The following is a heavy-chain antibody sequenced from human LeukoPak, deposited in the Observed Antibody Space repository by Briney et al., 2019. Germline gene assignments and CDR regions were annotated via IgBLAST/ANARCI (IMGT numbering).Heavy chain of an antibody. V-gene: IGHV1-69*06. Sequence: SVKVSCKASGGTFSSYAISWVRQAPGQGLEWMGGIIPIFGTANYAQKFQGRVTITADKSTSTAYMELSSLRSEDTAVYYCAREREGGFWSGYYDWFDPWGQGTLVTVSS. CDR1: GGTFSSYA. CDR3: AREREGGFWSGYYDWFDP. D-gene: IGHD3-3*01. CDR2: IIPIFGTA. J-gene: IGHJ5*02.